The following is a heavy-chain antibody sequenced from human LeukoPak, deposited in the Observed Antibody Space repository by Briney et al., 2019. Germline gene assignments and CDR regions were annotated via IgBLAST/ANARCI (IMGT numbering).Heavy chain of an antibody. CDR2: IYHSGST. J-gene: IGHJ4*02. CDR3: ARDHGSDSSGYYRDDY. CDR1: GYSISSGYY. V-gene: IGHV4-38-2*02. D-gene: IGHD3-22*01. Sequence: SETLSLTCTVSGYSISSGYYWGWIRQPPGKGLEWIGSIYHSGSTYYNPSLKSRVLISVDTSKNQFSLKLSSVPAADTAMYYCARDHGSDSSGYYRDDYWGQGTLVTVSS.